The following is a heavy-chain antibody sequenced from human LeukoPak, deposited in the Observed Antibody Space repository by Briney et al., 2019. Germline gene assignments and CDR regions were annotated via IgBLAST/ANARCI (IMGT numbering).Heavy chain of an antibody. CDR2: ISYDGSNK. V-gene: IGHV3-30*18. CDR3: AKDRRFLSNYYDSGAYLDY. CDR1: RFTFSSYG. J-gene: IGHJ4*02. Sequence: PGGSLRLSCAASRFTFSSYGMHWVRQAPGKRLEWVAVISYDGSNKYYADSVKGRFTISRDNSKNTLYLQMNSLRAEDTAVYSCAKDRRFLSNYYDSGAYLDYWGQGTLVTVSS. D-gene: IGHD3-22*01.